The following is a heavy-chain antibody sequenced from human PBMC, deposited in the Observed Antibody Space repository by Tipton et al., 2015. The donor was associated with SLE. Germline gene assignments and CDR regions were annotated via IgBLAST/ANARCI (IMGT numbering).Heavy chain of an antibody. V-gene: IGHV1-2*02. CDR1: GYTFTNYA. D-gene: IGHD6-19*01. J-gene: IGHJ5*02. Sequence: QVQLVQSGAEVKRPGASVKVSCKASGYTFTNYAITWVRQAPGQGLEWMGWINPNSGGTNYAQKFQGRVTMTRDRSISTGYMELSRLRSDDTAMYYCATGSGWHGEWFDPWGQGTLVTVSS. CDR3: ATGSGWHGEWFDP. CDR2: INPNSGGT.